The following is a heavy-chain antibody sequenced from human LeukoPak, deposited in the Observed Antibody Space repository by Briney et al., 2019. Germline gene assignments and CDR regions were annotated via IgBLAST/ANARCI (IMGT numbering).Heavy chain of an antibody. CDR1: GGTFSSYA. CDR2: IIPIFGTA. Sequence: ASVKVSCKASGGTFSSYAISWVRQAPGQGLEWMGGIIPIFGTANYAQKSQGRVTITADESTSTAYMEPSSLRSEDTAVYYCVRVDFPDCTNGVCYSDPPRNWFDPWGQGTLVTVSS. V-gene: IGHV1-69*13. J-gene: IGHJ5*02. CDR3: VRVDFPDCTNGVCYSDPPRNWFDP. D-gene: IGHD2-8*01.